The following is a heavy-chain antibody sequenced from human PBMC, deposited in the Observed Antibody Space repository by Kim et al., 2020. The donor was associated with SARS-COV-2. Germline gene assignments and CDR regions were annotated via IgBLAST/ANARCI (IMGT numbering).Heavy chain of an antibody. CDR2: IYYSGST. J-gene: IGHJ4*02. D-gene: IGHD3-10*01. Sequence: SETLSLTCTVSGGSISSGGYYWSWIRQLPGKGLEWIGYIYYSGSTYYNPSLTSRLTISVDTSKNQFSLNLYSVTAADTAVYYCARVSGVRGSIYTTKMGDYWGQGTLVTVSS. CDR3: ARVSGVRGSIYTTKMGDY. V-gene: IGHV4-31*03. CDR1: GGSISSGGYY.